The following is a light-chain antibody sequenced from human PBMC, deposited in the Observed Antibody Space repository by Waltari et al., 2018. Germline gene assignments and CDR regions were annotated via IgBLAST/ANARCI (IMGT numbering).Light chain of an antibody. J-gene: IGLJ3*02. CDR1: SGSVSTTYY. V-gene: IGLV8-61*01. CDR3: ALYMGSGIWV. Sequence: QTVVTQEPSFSVSPGGTITLTCGFSSGSVSTTYYPSWYQQTPGQAPRTLLYNTNTRASGVPDRFSGSILGNKAALTITGAQADDECDYYCALYMGSGIWVFGGGTKLTVL. CDR2: NTN.